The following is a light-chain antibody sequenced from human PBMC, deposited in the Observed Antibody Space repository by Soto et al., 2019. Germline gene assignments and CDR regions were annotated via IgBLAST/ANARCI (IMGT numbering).Light chain of an antibody. Sequence: DIVMTQSPDSLAVSLGERATINCKSNRTFFYPSNNKTYLAWYQQKAGQPPKLLIYWASMRESGVPDRFSGSGSGTDFTLTISSMQAEDGAIFDCQQYYNTPYTFGQGTKLEIK. V-gene: IGKV4-1*01. CDR1: RTFFYPSNNKTY. CDR3: QQYYNTPYT. CDR2: WAS. J-gene: IGKJ2*01.